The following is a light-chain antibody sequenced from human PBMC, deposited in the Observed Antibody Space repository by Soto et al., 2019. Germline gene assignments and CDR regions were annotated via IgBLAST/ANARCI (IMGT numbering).Light chain of an antibody. CDR1: SSDVGGYNY. CDR2: EVN. CDR3: SSYAGSSNV. J-gene: IGLJ1*01. Sequence: QSALTQPPSASGSPGQSVAISCTGTSSDVGGYNYVSWYQQHPGKAPKLMIYEVNKRPSGVPDRFSGSKSGNTASLTVSGLQAEDGADYYCSSYAGSSNVFGTGTNVT. V-gene: IGLV2-8*01.